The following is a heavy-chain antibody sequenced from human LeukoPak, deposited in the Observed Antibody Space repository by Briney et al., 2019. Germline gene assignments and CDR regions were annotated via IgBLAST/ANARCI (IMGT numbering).Heavy chain of an antibody. Sequence: SETLSLTCAVSGGSISSGGYSWSWIRQPPGKGLEWIGYIYHSGSTYYNPSLKSRVTISVVRSKNQFSLKLSSVTAADTAVYYCARGLGYSYGHRTDAFDIWGQGTMVTVSS. CDR3: ARGLGYSYGHRTDAFDI. D-gene: IGHD5-18*01. CDR1: GGSISSGGYS. CDR2: IYHSGST. J-gene: IGHJ3*02. V-gene: IGHV4-30-2*01.